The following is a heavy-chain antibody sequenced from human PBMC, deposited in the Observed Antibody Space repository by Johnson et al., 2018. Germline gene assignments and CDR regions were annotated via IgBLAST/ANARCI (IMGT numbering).Heavy chain of an antibody. D-gene: IGHD6-13*01. V-gene: IGHV1-69*09. CDR2: IIPILGIA. Sequence: QVQLVESGAEVKKPGSSVKVSCKASGGTFSSYTISWVRQAPGQGLEWMGRIIPILGIANYAQKFQGRVTITADESTSTAYMELSSLRSEDTAVYYCAREVGAAAGSDYYYMDVWGKGTTVTVS. J-gene: IGHJ6*03. CDR1: GGTFSSYT. CDR3: AREVGAAAGSDYYYMDV.